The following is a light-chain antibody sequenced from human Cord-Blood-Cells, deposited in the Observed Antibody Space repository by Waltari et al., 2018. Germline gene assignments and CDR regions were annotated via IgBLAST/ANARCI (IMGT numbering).Light chain of an antibody. J-gene: IGLJ3*02. CDR1: SSDVGGYNY. V-gene: IGLV2-8*01. Sequence: QSALTQPPSASGSPGQSVTISCTGTSSDVGGYNYVSWYQKHPGKAPKPMMYGVSKRLSGVPSRFDGAKSDNTASLSGSGVQAEEEADYSCSSYAGSNNWVVGGGTKLTVL. CDR3: SSYAGSNNWV. CDR2: GVS.